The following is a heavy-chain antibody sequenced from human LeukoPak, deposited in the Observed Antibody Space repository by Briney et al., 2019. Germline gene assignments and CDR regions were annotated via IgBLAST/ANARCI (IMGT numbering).Heavy chain of an antibody. Sequence: ASVKVSCKASGYTFTSYAVHWVRQAPGQRPEWMGWIDAGSGNTGCSQEFQGRVTITRDTSASTAYMELSSLTSEDTAVYYCARRGVTTQYSFYAMAIWGQGTTVTVSS. CDR3: ARRGVTTQYSFYAMAI. CDR1: GYTFTSYA. CDR2: IDAGSGNT. J-gene: IGHJ6*02. D-gene: IGHD2-21*02. V-gene: IGHV1-3*01.